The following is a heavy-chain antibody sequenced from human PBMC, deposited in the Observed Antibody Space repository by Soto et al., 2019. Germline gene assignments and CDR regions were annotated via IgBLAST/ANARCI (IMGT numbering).Heavy chain of an antibody. D-gene: IGHD2-15*01. V-gene: IGHV1-69*06. CDR1: GGTFSTYT. Sequence: SVKVSCKASGGTFSTYTFSWVRQAPGQGLEWVGRIIPNFGKPYYSQKFQGRVTITADKSTSTVYMELSSLRSDDTAVYFCARGLECRGYCLDKPTWFAPWGQGTLVTVSS. J-gene: IGHJ5*02. CDR2: IIPNFGKP. CDR3: ARGLECRGYCLDKPTWFAP.